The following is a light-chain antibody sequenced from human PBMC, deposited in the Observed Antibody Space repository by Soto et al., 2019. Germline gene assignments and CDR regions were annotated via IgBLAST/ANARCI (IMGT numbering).Light chain of an antibody. CDR3: SSFTSSTTPV. Sequence: QSALTQPASVSGSPGQSXTXXXXGXXXXVGGYNSVSWYQQHPGKAPKLMIYDVSNRPSGVSNRFSGSKSGNTASLTISGLQAEDEADYYCSSFTSSTTPVFGGGTKLTVL. CDR1: XXXVGGYNS. CDR2: DVS. V-gene: IGLV2-14*01. J-gene: IGLJ2*01.